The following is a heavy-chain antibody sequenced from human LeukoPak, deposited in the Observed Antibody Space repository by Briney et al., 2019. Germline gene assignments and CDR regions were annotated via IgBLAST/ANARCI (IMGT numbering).Heavy chain of an antibody. V-gene: IGHV3-15*01. CDR3: TTEVRPGFYYMDV. Sequence: GGSLRLSCAASGFTFSNAWMSWVRQAPGKGLEWVGRIKSKTDGGTTDYAAPVKGRFTISRDDSKNTLYLQMNSLKTEDTAVYYCTTEVRPGFYYMDVWGKGTTVTVSS. J-gene: IGHJ6*03. D-gene: IGHD1-1*01. CDR2: IKSKTDGGTT. CDR1: GFTFSNAW.